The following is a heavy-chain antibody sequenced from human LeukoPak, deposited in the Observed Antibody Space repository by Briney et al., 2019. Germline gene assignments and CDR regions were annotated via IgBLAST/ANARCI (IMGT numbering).Heavy chain of an antibody. CDR3: AKFGIQLWLRVKGPFDY. Sequence: GGSLRLSCAASGFTFSSYWMSWVRQAPGKGLEWVSAISGSGGSTYYADSVKGRFTISRDNSKNTLYLQMNSLRAEDTAVYYCAKFGIQLWLRVKGPFDYWGQGTLVTVSS. J-gene: IGHJ4*02. D-gene: IGHD5-18*01. V-gene: IGHV3-23*01. CDR2: ISGSGGST. CDR1: GFTFSSYW.